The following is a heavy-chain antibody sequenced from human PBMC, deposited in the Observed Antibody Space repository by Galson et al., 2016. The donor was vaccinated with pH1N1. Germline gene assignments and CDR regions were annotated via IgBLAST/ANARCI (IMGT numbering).Heavy chain of an antibody. CDR2: ISQDGSVK. V-gene: IGHV3-7*01. CDR1: GFSLSSFW. Sequence: SLRLSCAASGFSLSSFWMTWVRQAPGKGLEWVANISQDGSVKYYVDTVKGRFTISRDRAKTSLYLQMDSLRAEDTAIYYCARAIAQGDSYWGQGTLVTVSS. CDR3: ARAIAQGDSY. J-gene: IGHJ4*02. D-gene: IGHD2-21*01.